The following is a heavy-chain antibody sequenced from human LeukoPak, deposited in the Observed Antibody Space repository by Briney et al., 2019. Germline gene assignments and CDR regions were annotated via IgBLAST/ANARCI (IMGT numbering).Heavy chain of an antibody. D-gene: IGHD3-9*01. V-gene: IGHV3-7*01. J-gene: IGHJ4*02. Sequence: GGTLRLSCTTSGFTFSTYWMSWVRQAPGQGLEWVANIKQDGSEKSYVDSVKGRFSISRDNAKNSLYLQMNSLRAEDTAVYYCTRDEYDKTGYWGQGTLVTVSS. CDR3: TRDEYDKTGY. CDR2: IKQDGSEK. CDR1: GFTFSTYW.